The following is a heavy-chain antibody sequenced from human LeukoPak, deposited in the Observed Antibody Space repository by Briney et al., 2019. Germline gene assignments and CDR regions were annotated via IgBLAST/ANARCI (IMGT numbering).Heavy chain of an antibody. Sequence: PGGSLRLSCAASGFTFSDYYMSWLRQPPGKGLEWIGYVYYSGSTDYSPSLKSRLTISADTSKNQFSLKLSSVTAADAAVYYCASHRRSHGSEYWGQGTLVTVSS. V-gene: IGHV4-59*01. CDR1: GFTFSDYY. CDR3: ASHRRSHGSEY. D-gene: IGHD3-10*01. CDR2: VYYSGST. J-gene: IGHJ4*02.